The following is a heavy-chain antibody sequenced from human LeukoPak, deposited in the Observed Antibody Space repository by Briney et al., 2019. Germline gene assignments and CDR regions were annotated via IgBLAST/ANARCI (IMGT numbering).Heavy chain of an antibody. J-gene: IGHJ6*02. CDR2: FDPEDGET. Sequence: VASVKVSCKVSGYTLTELSMHWVRQAPGKGLEWMGGFDPEDGETIYAQKFQGRVTMTEDTSTDTAYMELSSLRSEDTAVYYCATLPPPLRYYDSSGYGMDVWGQGTTVTVSS. D-gene: IGHD3-22*01. CDR3: ATLPPPLRYYDSSGYGMDV. CDR1: GYTLTELS. V-gene: IGHV1-24*01.